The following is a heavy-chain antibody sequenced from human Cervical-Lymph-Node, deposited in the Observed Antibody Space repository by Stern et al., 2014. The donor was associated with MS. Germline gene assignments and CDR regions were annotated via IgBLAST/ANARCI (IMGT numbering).Heavy chain of an antibody. Sequence: QVQLVQSGAEVKKPGSSGKVSCKASGGTFSSYAISWVRQAPGQGLEWMGGIIPIFGTANYAQKFQGRVTITADESTSTAYMELSSLRSEDTAVYYCARSTSDGDYYDSSGYHYYYYGMDVWGQGTTVTVSS. D-gene: IGHD3-22*01. V-gene: IGHV1-69*01. CDR1: GGTFSSYA. J-gene: IGHJ6*02. CDR2: IIPIFGTA. CDR3: ARSTSDGDYYDSSGYHYYYYGMDV.